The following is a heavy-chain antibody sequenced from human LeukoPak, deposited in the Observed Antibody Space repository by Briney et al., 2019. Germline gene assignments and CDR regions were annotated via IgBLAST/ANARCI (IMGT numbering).Heavy chain of an antibody. CDR2: ISTSGSTI. CDR3: ASPPLPHDAFDI. J-gene: IGHJ3*02. CDR1: GFTFSDYY. V-gene: IGHV3-11*04. Sequence: PGGSLRLSCAASGFTFSDYYMTWIRQAPGKGLEWVSYISTSGSTIYYADSVKGRFTISRDNAKNSLYLQMNSLRAEDTAVYYCASPPLPHDAFDIWGQGTMVTVSS.